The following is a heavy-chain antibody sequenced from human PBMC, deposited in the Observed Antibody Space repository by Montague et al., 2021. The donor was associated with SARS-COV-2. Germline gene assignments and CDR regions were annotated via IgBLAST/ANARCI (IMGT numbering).Heavy chain of an antibody. V-gene: IGHV3-64*01. D-gene: IGHD1-26*01. Sequence: SLRLSCAASGFTFSTYAMHWVRQAPGKGLEFVSAITNNGVSTYYASSVKGRFTISRDNSKNTLYLQMGRLRSEDMAVYFCARSGLSGSYDHWGQGTLVTVSS. CDR2: ITNNGVST. CDR1: GFTFSTYA. CDR3: ARSGLSGSYDH. J-gene: IGHJ4*02.